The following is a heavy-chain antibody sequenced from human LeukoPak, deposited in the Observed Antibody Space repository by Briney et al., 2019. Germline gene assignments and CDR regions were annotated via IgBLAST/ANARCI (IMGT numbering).Heavy chain of an antibody. V-gene: IGHV3-53*01. CDR2: IYSGGST. J-gene: IGHJ4*02. CDR1: RFTVSSNC. D-gene: IGHD5-18*01. Sequence: GGSLRLSCAASRFTVSSNCMSWVRQAPGKGLEWVSLIYSGGSTYYADSVKGRFTISRDNSKNTLYLQMNSLRADDTAVYYCARDKHTAPDYWGQGTLVTVSS. CDR3: ARDKHTAPDY.